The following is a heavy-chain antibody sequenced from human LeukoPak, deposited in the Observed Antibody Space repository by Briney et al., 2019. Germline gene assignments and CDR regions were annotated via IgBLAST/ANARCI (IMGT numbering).Heavy chain of an antibody. D-gene: IGHD3-9*01. J-gene: IGHJ4*02. V-gene: IGHV4-34*01. Sequence: SETLSLTCAVYGGSFSGYYWSWIRQPPGKGLEWIGEINHSGSTNYNPSLKSRVTISVDTSKNQFSLKLSSVTAADTAVYYCARGLPYYDILTGYFTPHKHYFDYWGQGTLVTVSS. CDR1: GGSFSGYY. CDR3: ARGLPYYDILTGYFTPHKHYFDY. CDR2: INHSGST.